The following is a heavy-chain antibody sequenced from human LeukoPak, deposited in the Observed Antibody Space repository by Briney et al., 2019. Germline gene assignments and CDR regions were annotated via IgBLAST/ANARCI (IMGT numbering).Heavy chain of an antibody. CDR3: TRRTGGIQLNEFDP. Sequence: GGSLRLSCAASGFTFSGSAMHWVRQASGNGREWVGRIRSKANSDATAYAASVKGRFTISRDDSKNTAYLQMNSLKTEDTAVYYCTRRTGGIQLNEFDPWGQGTLLTVSP. J-gene: IGHJ5*02. CDR2: IRSKANSDAT. CDR1: GFTFSGSA. D-gene: IGHD5-18*01. V-gene: IGHV3-73*01.